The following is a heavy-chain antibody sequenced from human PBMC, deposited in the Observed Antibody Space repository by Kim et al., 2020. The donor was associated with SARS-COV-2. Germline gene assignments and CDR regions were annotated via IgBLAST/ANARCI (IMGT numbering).Heavy chain of an antibody. CDR3: AKDVEEMAPETFDH. CDR2: ISGSGGST. D-gene: IGHD5-12*01. CDR1: GFTFRSYV. V-gene: IGHV3-23*01. J-gene: IGHJ4*02. Sequence: GGSLRLSCAASGFTFRSYVMSWVRQAPGKGLEWVSAISGSGGSTYYAGSVKGRFTISRDNSKNTLYLQMNSLRAEDTAIYYCAKDVEEMAPETFDHWGQGTLVTVSS.